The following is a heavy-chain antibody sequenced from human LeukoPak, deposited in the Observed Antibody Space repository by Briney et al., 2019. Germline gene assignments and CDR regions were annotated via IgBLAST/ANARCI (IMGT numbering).Heavy chain of an antibody. CDR3: AKVVYDSSGYVDY. J-gene: IGHJ4*02. Sequence: GRSLRLSCAASGFTFSSYGVRWVRQAPGKGLEWVAVISYDGSNKYYADSVKGRFTISRDNSKNTLYLQMNSLRAEDTAVYYCAKVVYDSSGYVDYWGQGTLVTVSS. D-gene: IGHD3-22*01. CDR1: GFTFSSYG. CDR2: ISYDGSNK. V-gene: IGHV3-30*18.